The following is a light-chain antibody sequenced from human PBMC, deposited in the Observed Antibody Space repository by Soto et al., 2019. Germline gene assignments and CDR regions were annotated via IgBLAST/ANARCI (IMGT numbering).Light chain of an antibody. CDR3: QQSYSTPRVYT. J-gene: IGKJ2*01. V-gene: IGKV1-39*01. CDR1: QSISSY. CDR2: AAS. Sequence: DIQMTQSPSSLSASVGDRVTIICRASQSISSYLNWYQQKPGKAPKLLIYAASSLQSGVPSRFSGSGSGTDFTLTISSLQPEDFATYYCQQSYSTPRVYTFGQGTKLEIK.